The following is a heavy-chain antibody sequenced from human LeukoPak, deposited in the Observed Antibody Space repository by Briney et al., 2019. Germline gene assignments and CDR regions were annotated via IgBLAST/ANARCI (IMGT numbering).Heavy chain of an antibody. CDR2: INPSGGST. D-gene: IGHD4-23*01. CDR1: GYTFTSYY. J-gene: IGHJ3*02. CDR3: ARDPTVVNSAGYAFDI. V-gene: IGHV1-46*01. Sequence: ASVKVSCKASGYTFTSYYMHWVRQAPGQGLGWMGIINPSGGSTSYAQKFQGRVTMTRDTSTSTVYMELSSLRSEDTAVYYCARDPTVVNSAGYAFDIWGQGTMVTVSS.